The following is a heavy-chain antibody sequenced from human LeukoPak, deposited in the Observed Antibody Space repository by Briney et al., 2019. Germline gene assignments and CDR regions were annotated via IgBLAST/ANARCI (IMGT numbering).Heavy chain of an antibody. J-gene: IGHJ6*02. Sequence: PGGSLRLSCAASGFTFSSYSMNWVRQAPGKGLEWVSSISSSSSSYIYYPDSVKGRFTNPRDNAKNSLYLQMNSLRAEDTAVYYCARELDYYGSGMDVWGQGTTVTVSS. V-gene: IGHV3-21*01. CDR1: GFTFSSYS. CDR2: ISSSSSSYI. D-gene: IGHD3-10*01. CDR3: ARELDYYGSGMDV.